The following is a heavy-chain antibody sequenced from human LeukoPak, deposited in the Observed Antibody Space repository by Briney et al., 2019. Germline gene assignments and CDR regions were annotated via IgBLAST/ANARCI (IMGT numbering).Heavy chain of an antibody. CDR3: ASYLTSIPSGMDV. D-gene: IGHD2/OR15-2a*01. J-gene: IGHJ6*02. V-gene: IGHV3-74*03. CDR1: GFPFSNFW. Sequence: GGSLRLSCEASGFPFSNFWMHWVRQDAGKGLMWVARMNGDGRTTTYAGSVKGRFAISRDNAKNTVYLQMQSLRAEDTAVYYCASYLTSIPSGMDVWGQGATVTVSS. CDR2: MNGDGRTT.